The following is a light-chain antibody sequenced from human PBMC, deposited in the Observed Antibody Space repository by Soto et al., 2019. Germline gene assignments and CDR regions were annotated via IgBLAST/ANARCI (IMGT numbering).Light chain of an antibody. CDR2: DVS. Sequence: QSASVSGSPGQSITIPCTGTSSDVGRYNYVSWYQQHPGKVPKVIIYDVSDRPSGVSHRFSGSKSGNTASLTISGLQAEDEADYYCSSYTSSNTRVVFGGGTKLTVL. J-gene: IGLJ2*01. V-gene: IGLV2-14*03. CDR1: SSDVGRYNY. CDR3: SSYTSSNTRVV.